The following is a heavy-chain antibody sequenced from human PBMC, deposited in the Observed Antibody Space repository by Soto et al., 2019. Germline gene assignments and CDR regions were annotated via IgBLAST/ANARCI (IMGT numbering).Heavy chain of an antibody. J-gene: IGHJ3*01. CDR1: WVSFSSNVVA. V-gene: IGHV6-1*01. D-gene: IGHD2-15*01. CDR3: ERGKYSGFDV. Sequence: PSQTLSPTCAISWVSFSSNVVACNCIRQSPSRGLEWLGRTWYRSNWSYDYAASVKSRLTVNPDTSKNQFSLQLSSVTPEDTAVYYCERGKYSGFDVWGQGTMVTVSS. CDR2: TWYRSNWSY.